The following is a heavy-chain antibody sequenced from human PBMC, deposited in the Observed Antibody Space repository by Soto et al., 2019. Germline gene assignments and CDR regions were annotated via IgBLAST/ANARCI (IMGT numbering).Heavy chain of an antibody. CDR3: ARSEDFWSGYSNFDY. J-gene: IGHJ4*02. CDR2: IYYSGST. V-gene: IGHV4-31*03. D-gene: IGHD3-3*01. CDR1: GGSISSGGYY. Sequence: SDTLSLTCTVSGGSISSGGYYWSWIRQHPGKGLEWIGYIYYSGSTYYNPSLKSRVTISVDTSKNQFSLKLSSVTAADTAVYYCARSEDFWSGYSNFDYWGQGTLVTVSS.